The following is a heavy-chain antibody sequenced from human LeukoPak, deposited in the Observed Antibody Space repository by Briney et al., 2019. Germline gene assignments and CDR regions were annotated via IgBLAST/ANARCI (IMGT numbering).Heavy chain of an antibody. J-gene: IGHJ3*02. V-gene: IGHV3-30*03. CDR1: GFTFSSYG. CDR2: ISYDGSNK. Sequence: GGSLRLSCAASGFTFSSYGMHWVRQAPGRGLEWVAVISYDGSNKYYADSVKGRFTISRDNSKNTLYLQMNSLRAEDTAVYYCAREGVGRDGYSYDAFDIWGQGTMVTVSS. D-gene: IGHD5-24*01. CDR3: AREGVGRDGYSYDAFDI.